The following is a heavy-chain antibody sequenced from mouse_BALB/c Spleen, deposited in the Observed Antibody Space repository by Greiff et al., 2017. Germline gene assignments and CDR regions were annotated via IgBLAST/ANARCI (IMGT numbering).Heavy chain of an antibody. CDR2: IYPGDGDT. CDR3: ARSNWDEGFAY. D-gene: IGHD4-1*02. CDR1: GYTFTSYW. V-gene: IGHV1-87*01. J-gene: IGHJ3*01. Sequence: VKLQESGAELARPGASVKLSCKASGYTFTSYWMQWVKQRPGQGLEWIGAIYPGDGDTRYTQKFKGKATLTADKSSSTAYMQLSSLASEDCAVYYCARSNWDEGFAYWGQGTLVTVSA.